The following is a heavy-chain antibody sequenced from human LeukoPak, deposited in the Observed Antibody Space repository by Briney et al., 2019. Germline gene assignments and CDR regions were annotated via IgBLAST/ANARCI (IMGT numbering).Heavy chain of an antibody. CDR2: ISYDGSNK. Sequence: GGSLRLSCAASGFTFSSYAMHWVRQAPGKGLEWVAVISYDGSNKYYADSVKGRFTISRDNAKNSLYLQMNSLRAEDTAVYYCARDLRSSGYYAFDYWGQGTLVTVSS. CDR1: GFTFSSYA. CDR3: ARDLRSSGYYAFDY. V-gene: IGHV3-30*04. D-gene: IGHD3-22*01. J-gene: IGHJ4*02.